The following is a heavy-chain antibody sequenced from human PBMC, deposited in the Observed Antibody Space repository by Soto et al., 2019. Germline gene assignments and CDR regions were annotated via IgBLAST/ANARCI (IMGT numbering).Heavy chain of an antibody. CDR2: ISGSGGST. D-gene: IGHD3-22*01. CDR1: GFTFSSYA. V-gene: IGHV3-23*01. Sequence: GGSLRLSCAASGFTFSSYAMSWVRQAPGKGLEWVSAISGSGGSTYYADSVEGRFTISRDNSKNTLYLQMNSLRAEDTAVYYCAKASNLPRYYYDSSGYYWFDPWGQGTLVTASS. J-gene: IGHJ5*02. CDR3: AKASNLPRYYYDSSGYYWFDP.